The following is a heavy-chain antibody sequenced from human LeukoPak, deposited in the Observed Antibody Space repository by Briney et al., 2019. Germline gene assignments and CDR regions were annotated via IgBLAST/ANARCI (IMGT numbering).Heavy chain of an antibody. Sequence: GESLKISCKGSGYSFTSYWISWVRQMPGNGLEWMGRIDPSDSYTNYSPSFQGHVTISVDKSINTAYLQWSSLKASDTAIYYCARKLTPLDYWGQGTLVTVSS. CDR1: GYSFTSYW. CDR2: IDPSDSYT. J-gene: IGHJ4*02. D-gene: IGHD3-10*01. CDR3: ARKLTPLDY. V-gene: IGHV5-10-1*01.